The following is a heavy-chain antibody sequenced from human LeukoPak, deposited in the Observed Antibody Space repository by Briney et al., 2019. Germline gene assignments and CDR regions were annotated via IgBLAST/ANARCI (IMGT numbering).Heavy chain of an antibody. CDR3: ARGRYYDSSGPFDY. Sequence: SVKVSXKASGGTFSSYAISWVRQAPGQGLEWIGRIIPIFGTANYAQKFQGRVTITTDESTSTAYMELSSLRSEDTAVYYCARGRYYDSSGPFDYWGQGTLVTVSS. CDR1: GGTFSSYA. D-gene: IGHD3-22*01. J-gene: IGHJ4*02. CDR2: IIPIFGTA. V-gene: IGHV1-69*05.